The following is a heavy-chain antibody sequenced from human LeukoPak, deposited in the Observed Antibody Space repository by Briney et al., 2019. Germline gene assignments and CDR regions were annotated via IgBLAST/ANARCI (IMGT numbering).Heavy chain of an antibody. J-gene: IGHJ6*02. D-gene: IGHD1-26*01. V-gene: IGHV4-59*01. CDR2: IYYSGST. CDR3: ARSGEAAYGKDV. CDR1: GASISSYY. Sequence: SETLSLTCPVSGASISSYYWSWTRQPPGKGLEWIGNIYYSGSTNYNPSLRSRVTISVDTSKNQCSLKLSSVTAADTAVYYCARSGEAAYGKDVWGQGTTVTVSS.